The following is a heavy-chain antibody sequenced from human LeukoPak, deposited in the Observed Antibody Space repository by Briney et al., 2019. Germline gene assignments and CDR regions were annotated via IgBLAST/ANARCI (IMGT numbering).Heavy chain of an antibody. J-gene: IGHJ1*01. CDR1: GFTFTSYA. CDR3: AKEPLAYCGGVCSPPGYFQH. CDR2: ISSSSGMI. Sequence: GGSLRLSCEASGFTFTSYAMNWVRQAPGKGLEWVSAISSSSGMIYYADSVKGRFTISRDNAKNSLYLQMNSLRAEDTAVYYCAKEPLAYCGGVCSPPGYFQHWGQGTLVTVSS. D-gene: IGHD2-21*02. V-gene: IGHV3-21*01.